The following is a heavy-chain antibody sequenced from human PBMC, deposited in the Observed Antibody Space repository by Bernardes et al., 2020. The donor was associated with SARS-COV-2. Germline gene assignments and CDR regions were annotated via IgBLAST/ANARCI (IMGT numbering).Heavy chain of an antibody. J-gene: IGHJ3*02. CDR1: GFTFSRYA. CDR2: FSVTGGQA. Sequence: GGSLRLSCAASGFTFSRYALSWVRQAPGKGLEWVAGFSVTGGQALYADSAKGRFTISRDNSRNTLSLEMNSRRAEDRAVYCCAKSTGYGSGSYYDDAYDIWGQGPMVTVSS. D-gene: IGHD3-10*01. V-gene: IGHV3-23*01. CDR3: AKSTGYGSGSYYDDAYDI.